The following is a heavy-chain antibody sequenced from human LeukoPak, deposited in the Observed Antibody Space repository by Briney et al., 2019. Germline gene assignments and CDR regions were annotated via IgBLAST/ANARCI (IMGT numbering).Heavy chain of an antibody. CDR3: ASGEVVPAAGYYYYGMDV. CDR2: IIPIFGTA. J-gene: IGHJ6*02. CDR1: GGTFSSYA. V-gene: IGHV1-69*01. D-gene: IGHD2-2*01. Sequence: ASVKVSCKASGGTFSSYAISWVRQAPGQGLEWMGGIIPIFGTANYAQKFQGRVTITADESTSTAYMELSSLRSEDTAVYYCASGEVVPAAGYYYYGMDVWGQGTTVTVSS.